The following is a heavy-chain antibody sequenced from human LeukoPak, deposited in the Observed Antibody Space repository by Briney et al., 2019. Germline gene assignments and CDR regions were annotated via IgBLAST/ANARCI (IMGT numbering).Heavy chain of an antibody. D-gene: IGHD1-26*01. CDR3: ARHTRSGSFSTYDY. CDR2: IYYSGST. V-gene: IGHV4-59*08. CDR1: GGSISSYY. Sequence: SETLSLTCTVSGGSISSYYWSWIRQPPGKGLEWIGYIYYSGSTNYNPSLKSRVTISVDTSKNQFSLKLSSVTAADTAVYYCARHTRSGSFSTYDYWGQGTLVTVSS. J-gene: IGHJ4*02.